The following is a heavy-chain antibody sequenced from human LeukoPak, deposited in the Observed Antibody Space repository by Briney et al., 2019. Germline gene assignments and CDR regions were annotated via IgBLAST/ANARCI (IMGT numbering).Heavy chain of an antibody. D-gene: IGHD3-22*01. CDR2: ISAYNGNT. CDR1: GGTFSSYA. Sequence: ASVKVSCKASGGTFSSYAISWVRQAPGQGLEWMGWISAYNGNTHYAQKLQGRVTMTTDTSTSTVYMELRSLRSDDTAVYYCARGSPPRRNYDSRGYYSYYFDYWGQGTLVTVSS. CDR3: ARGSPPRRNYDSRGYYSYYFDY. J-gene: IGHJ4*02. V-gene: IGHV1-18*01.